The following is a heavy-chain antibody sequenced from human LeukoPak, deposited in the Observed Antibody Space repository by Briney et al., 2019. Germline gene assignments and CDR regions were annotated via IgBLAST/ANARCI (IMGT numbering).Heavy chain of an antibody. CDR1: GFTFSSYS. D-gene: IGHD2-2*01. CDR2: ISSSSSYI. V-gene: IGHV3-21*01. CDR3: ARVYCSSTSCPDAFDI. Sequence: GGSLRLSCAASGFTFSSYSMNWVRQAPGKGLEWVSSISSSSSYIYYADSVKGRFTISRDNAKNSLYLQMNSLRAEDTAVYYCARVYCSSTSCPDAFDIWGQGTMVTVSS. J-gene: IGHJ3*02.